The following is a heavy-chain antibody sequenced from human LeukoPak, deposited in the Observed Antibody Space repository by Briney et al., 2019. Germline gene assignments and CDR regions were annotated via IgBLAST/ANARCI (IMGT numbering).Heavy chain of an antibody. Sequence: GGSLRLSCAVSGFTFSSYEMNWARQAPGKALEWVSYIGSGSAPILYADSVKGRFTISRDNAKNSLYLQMNSLRAEDTAVYYCARVRYSGSSQFFDYWGQGTLVTVSS. CDR2: IGSGSAPI. V-gene: IGHV3-48*03. J-gene: IGHJ4*02. D-gene: IGHD6-6*01. CDR1: GFTFSSYE. CDR3: ARVRYSGSSQFFDY.